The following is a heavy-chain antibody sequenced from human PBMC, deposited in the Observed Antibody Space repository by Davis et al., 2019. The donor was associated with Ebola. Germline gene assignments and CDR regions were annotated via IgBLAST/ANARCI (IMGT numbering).Heavy chain of an antibody. D-gene: IGHD6-19*01. Sequence: ETLSLTCTVSGGSISSYYWSWIRQPPGKGLEWIGYIYYSGSTNYNPSLKSRVTISVDTSKNQFSLKLSSVTAADTAVYYCARDHPGIAVAGTGSGMDVWGQGTTVTVSS. V-gene: IGHV4-59*01. CDR3: ARDHPGIAVAGTGSGMDV. J-gene: IGHJ6*02. CDR2: IYYSGST. CDR1: GGSISSYY.